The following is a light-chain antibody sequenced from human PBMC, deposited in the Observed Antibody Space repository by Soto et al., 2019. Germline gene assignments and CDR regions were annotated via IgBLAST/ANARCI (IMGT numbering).Light chain of an antibody. CDR3: QQYGGFRWT. Sequence: EIVLTQSPGTLSLSPGERATLSCRASQSISSNFLAWYQQKPGQAPRVLMYGASNRATGIPDRFSGSGSGTDFTLTITRREPEDFAVYYCQQYGGFRWTFGQGTKVEIK. CDR2: GAS. CDR1: QSISSNF. V-gene: IGKV3-20*01. J-gene: IGKJ1*01.